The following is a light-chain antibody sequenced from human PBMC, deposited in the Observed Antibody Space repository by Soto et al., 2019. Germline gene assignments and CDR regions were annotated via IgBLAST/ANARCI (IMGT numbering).Light chain of an antibody. CDR3: QQYGSSPRT. Sequence: EHVLTQSPATLSLSPGERATLSCGATQSVSSNYLAWYQQKHGLAPRLLIYDAFSRATGIPDRFSGSGSGTDLTITISRLEPEDFEVYYCQQYGSSPRTFGQGTKGDIK. CDR1: QSVSSNY. J-gene: IGKJ1*01. V-gene: IGKV3D-20*01. CDR2: DAF.